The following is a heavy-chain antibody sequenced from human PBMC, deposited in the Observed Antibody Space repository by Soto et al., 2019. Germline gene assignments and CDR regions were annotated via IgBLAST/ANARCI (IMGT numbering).Heavy chain of an antibody. D-gene: IGHD3-22*01. CDR1: GDSMSSHY. J-gene: IGHJ4*01. Sequence: PSETLSVTCTVTGDSMSSHYWSWIRQPPGKALEWMGYIYFTGSTNYSPSLESRLTISVDTSKNQFSLKLSSVTAADTAVYYCASFPVIPGRDSPLIFDYWGQGTLVTVSS. CDR2: IYFTGST. V-gene: IGHV4-59*08. CDR3: ASFPVIPGRDSPLIFDY.